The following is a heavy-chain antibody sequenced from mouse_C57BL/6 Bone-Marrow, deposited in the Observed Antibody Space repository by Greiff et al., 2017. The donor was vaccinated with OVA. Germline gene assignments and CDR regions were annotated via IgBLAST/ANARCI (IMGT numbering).Heavy chain of an antibody. V-gene: IGHV5-12*01. CDR1: GFTFSDYY. CDR2: ISNGGGST. Sequence: EVMLVESEGGLVQPGGSLKLSCAASGFTFSDYYMYWVRQTPGKRLEWVAYISNGGGSTYYPDTVKGRFTISRDNAKNTLYLQISRLKSEDTAMYYCARPGFAYWGQGTLVTVSA. CDR3: ARPGFAY. J-gene: IGHJ3*01.